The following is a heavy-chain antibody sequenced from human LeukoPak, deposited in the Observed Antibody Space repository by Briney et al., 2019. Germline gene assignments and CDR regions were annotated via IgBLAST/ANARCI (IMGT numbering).Heavy chain of an antibody. CDR2: IYYSGST. Sequence: SETLSLTCTVSGGSISSYYWSWIRQPPGKGLEWIGYIYYSGSTNYNPSLKSRVTISVDTSKNQFSLKLSSVTAADTAVYYCAREWADTAMVTYYYYYYMDVWGKGTTVTVSS. CDR1: GGSISSYY. J-gene: IGHJ6*03. CDR3: AREWADTAMVTYYYYYYMDV. D-gene: IGHD5-18*01. V-gene: IGHV4-59*12.